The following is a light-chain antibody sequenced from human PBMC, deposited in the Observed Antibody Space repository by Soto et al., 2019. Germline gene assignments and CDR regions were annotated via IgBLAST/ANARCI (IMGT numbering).Light chain of an antibody. CDR2: NVS. J-gene: IGLJ2*01. Sequence: QSALTQPRSVSGSPGQSVTISCTGTSSDVGGYNSVSWYQQHPGKAPKLMIYNVSKRPSGVPDRFSGSKSANTASLTISGLQAEDEADYYCCSYAGRSVVFGGGTKLTV. CDR3: CSYAGRSVV. V-gene: IGLV2-11*01. CDR1: SSDVGGYNS.